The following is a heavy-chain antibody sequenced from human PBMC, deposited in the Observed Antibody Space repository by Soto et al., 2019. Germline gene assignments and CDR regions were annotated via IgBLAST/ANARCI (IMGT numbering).Heavy chain of an antibody. J-gene: IGHJ4*02. D-gene: IGHD5-18*01. Sequence: PGGSLRLSCAASGFTFSSYWMHWVRQAPGKGLVWVSHTNSAGSSTRYADSVKGRFTISRDNAKNTLYLQMNSLRAEDTAVYYCARGGGYSSGHFDYWGQGTLVTVSS. CDR3: ARGGGYSSGHFDY. CDR2: TNSAGSST. CDR1: GFTFSSYW. V-gene: IGHV3-74*01.